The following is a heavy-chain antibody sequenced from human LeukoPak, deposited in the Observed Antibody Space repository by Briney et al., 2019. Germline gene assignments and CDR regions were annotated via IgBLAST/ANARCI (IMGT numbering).Heavy chain of an antibody. CDR1: GGSISSYY. CDR3: ARGWFRRVIAARPFDY. D-gene: IGHD6-6*01. J-gene: IGHJ4*02. Sequence: NTSETLSLTCTVSGGSISSYYWSWIRQPPGKGLEWIGYIYYSGSTNYNPSLKSRVTISVDTSKNQFSLKLSSVTAADTAVYYCARGWFRRVIAARPFDYWGQGTLVTVSS. CDR2: IYYSGST. V-gene: IGHV4-59*12.